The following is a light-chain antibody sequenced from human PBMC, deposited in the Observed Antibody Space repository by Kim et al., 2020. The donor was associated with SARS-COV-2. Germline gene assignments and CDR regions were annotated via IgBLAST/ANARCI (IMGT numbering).Light chain of an antibody. CDR2: EDN. V-gene: IGLV6-57*01. CDR3: QSYKKSNPV. Sequence: NFMLTQPHSVSDSPGKTVTISCTRSSGSIASNYVQWYQQRPGSSPTTVIFEDNHRPSGVPDRFSGSIDSSSKSASLTTSGLKTEDEADYYCQSYKKSNPVFGGGTKLTVL. J-gene: IGLJ3*02. CDR1: SGSIASNY.